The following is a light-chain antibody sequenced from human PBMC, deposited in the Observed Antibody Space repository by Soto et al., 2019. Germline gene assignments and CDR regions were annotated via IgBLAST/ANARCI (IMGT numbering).Light chain of an antibody. Sequence: QSALTQPASVSGSPGQSITISCTGTSSDVGSYNLVSWYQQHPGKAPKLMIYEGSKRPSGVSNRFSGSKSGHTASLTISGFQAEDEADYYCCSYAGSSTDVVFGGGTKLTVL. J-gene: IGLJ2*01. CDR2: EGS. CDR3: CSYAGSSTDVV. CDR1: SSDVGSYNL. V-gene: IGLV2-23*01.